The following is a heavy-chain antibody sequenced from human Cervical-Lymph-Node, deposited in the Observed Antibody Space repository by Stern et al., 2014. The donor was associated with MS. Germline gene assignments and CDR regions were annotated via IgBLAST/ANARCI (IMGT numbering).Heavy chain of an antibody. CDR2: IYYRGST. CDR1: GGSISSSSYY. Sequence: QVQLQESGPGLVKPSETLSLTCTVSGGSISSSSYYWVWIRQPPGKGLESIGSIYYRGSTYYKPSLKSRVTISVDTSKNQFSLKLSSVTAADTAVYYCARRVVTKNFDYWGQGTLVTVSS. D-gene: IGHD2-21*02. J-gene: IGHJ4*02. CDR3: ARRVVTKNFDY. V-gene: IGHV4-39*01.